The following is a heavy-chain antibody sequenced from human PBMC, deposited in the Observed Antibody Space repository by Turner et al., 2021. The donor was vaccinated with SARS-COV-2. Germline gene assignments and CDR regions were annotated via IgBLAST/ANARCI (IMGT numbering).Heavy chain of an antibody. Sequence: QVQLVQSGAEVLKPGSSVTVSCKVSGYTLIELSMHWVRQAPGKGLEWMGGFDTEDVETIYAQKFQGRVTMTEDTSTDTAYMELSSLRSEDTAVYYCATVFAVAGLSYGMDVWGQGTTVTVSS. CDR1: GYTLIELS. CDR3: ATVFAVAGLSYGMDV. D-gene: IGHD6-19*01. CDR2: FDTEDVET. J-gene: IGHJ6*02. V-gene: IGHV1-24*01.